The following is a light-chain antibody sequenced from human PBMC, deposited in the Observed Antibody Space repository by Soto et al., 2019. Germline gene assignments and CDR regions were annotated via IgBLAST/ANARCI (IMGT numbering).Light chain of an antibody. CDR1: QSVSSN. J-gene: IGKJ1*01. V-gene: IGKV3-15*01. CDR3: QHYDNWPPWT. CDR2: GAS. Sequence: EIVMTQSPATLSVSPGERATLSCRASQSVSSNLAWFQQKPGQAPRLLIYGASNRAPGIPDRFSGSASGTEFTLTISSLQSEDFAVYYCQHYDNWPPWTFGQGTKVAIK.